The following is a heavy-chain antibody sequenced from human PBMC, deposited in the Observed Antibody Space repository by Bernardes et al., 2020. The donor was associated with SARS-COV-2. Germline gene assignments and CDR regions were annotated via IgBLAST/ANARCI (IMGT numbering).Heavy chain of an antibody. J-gene: IGHJ6*02. CDR3: AKGGYCSSTSCYSYYGMDV. CDR1: GFTFSSYW. CDR2: INSDEITT. Sequence: GGSLRLSCAASGFTFSSYWMHWVRQVPGKGLVWVSRINSDEITTSYADSVKGRFTISRDNAKNTLYLQMNSLRAEDTAVYYCAKGGYCSSTSCYSYYGMDVWGQGTTVTVSS. V-gene: IGHV3-74*01. D-gene: IGHD2-2*01.